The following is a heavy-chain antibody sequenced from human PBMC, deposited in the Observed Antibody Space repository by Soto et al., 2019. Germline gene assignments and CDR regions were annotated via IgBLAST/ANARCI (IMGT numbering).Heavy chain of an antibody. CDR3: ARESSGWYSYFDL. Sequence: QVQLQESGPGLVKPSETLSLTCTVSGGSISSYYWSWIRQPPGKGLEWIGYIYYSGSTNYNPSLKSRVTISVDTSKNQFSLKLSSVTAADTGVYYCARESSGWYSYFDLWGRGTLVTVSS. D-gene: IGHD6-19*01. V-gene: IGHV4-59*01. CDR1: GGSISSYY. CDR2: IYYSGST. J-gene: IGHJ2*01.